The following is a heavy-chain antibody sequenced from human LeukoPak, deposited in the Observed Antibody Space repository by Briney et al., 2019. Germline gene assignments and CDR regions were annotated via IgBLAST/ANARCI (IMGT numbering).Heavy chain of an antibody. CDR2: INPNSGGT. V-gene: IGHV1-2*06. CDR1: GYTFTGYY. D-gene: IGHD3-22*01. J-gene: IGHJ4*02. Sequence: GASVKVSCKASGYTFTGYYMHWVRQAPGQGLEWMGRINPNSGGTNYAQKFQGGVTMTRDTSISTAYMELSRLRSDDTAVYYCARDPETYYYDSSGYYPFDYWGQGTLVTVSS. CDR3: ARDPETYYYDSSGYYPFDY.